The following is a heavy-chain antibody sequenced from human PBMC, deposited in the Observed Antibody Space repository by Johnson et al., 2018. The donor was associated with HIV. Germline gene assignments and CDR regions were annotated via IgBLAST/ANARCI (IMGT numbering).Heavy chain of an antibody. D-gene: IGHD6-13*01. Sequence: QVQLVESGGGVVQPGRSLRLSCAASGFTFSSYAMHWVRQAPGKGLEWVAVISYDGSYQYYADSAKGRFTISRDNSKNTLYLQMNSLRAEDTAVYYCAREPSIAAAGGDGAFYIWGRGTMLTVSS. CDR3: AREPSIAAAGGDGAFYI. CDR1: GFTFSSYA. V-gene: IGHV3-30*04. CDR2: ISYDGSYQ. J-gene: IGHJ3*02.